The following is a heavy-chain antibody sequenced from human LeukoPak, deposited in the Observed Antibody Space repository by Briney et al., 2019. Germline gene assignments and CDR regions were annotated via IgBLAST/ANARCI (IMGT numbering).Heavy chain of an antibody. J-gene: IGHJ4*02. CDR3: AREGPVDFWSGYYRGIFDY. D-gene: IGHD3-3*01. Sequence: SETLSLTCTVSGGSISSTSYYWGWIRQPPGKGLEWIGEINHSGNTNYNPSLKSRVTISVDTSKNQFSLKLSSVTAADTAVYYCAREGPVDFWSGYYRGIFDYWGQGNLVTVSS. V-gene: IGHV4-39*07. CDR1: GGSISSTSYY. CDR2: INHSGNT.